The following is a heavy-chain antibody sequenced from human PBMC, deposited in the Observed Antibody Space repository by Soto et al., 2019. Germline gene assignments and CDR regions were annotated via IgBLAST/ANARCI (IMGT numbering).Heavy chain of an antibody. CDR2: IWYDGSNK. V-gene: IGHV3-33*01. D-gene: IGHD6-25*01. J-gene: IGHJ6*02. CDR1: GFTFSSYG. CDR3: ASQPAGRLWYGMDV. Sequence: GGSLRLSCAASGFTFSSYGMHWVRQAPGKGLEWVAVIWYDGSNKYYADSVKGRFTISRDNSKNTLYLQMNSLRAEDTAVYYCASQPAGRLWYGMDVWGQGTTVTVSS.